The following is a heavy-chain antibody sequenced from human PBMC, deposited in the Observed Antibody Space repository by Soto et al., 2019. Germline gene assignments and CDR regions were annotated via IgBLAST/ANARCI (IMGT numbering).Heavy chain of an antibody. Sequence: QVQLVQSGAEVKKPGSSVKVSCTTSGGPFSSFAINWVRQAPGQGLEWMGGIIPLDGTTTYAEKIQGRVSITADTSTSTAYMDLSSLTLADTAVYYCARSFTKSRRGGVAFDYWGQGPLLTVSS. D-gene: IGHD3-3*01. J-gene: IGHJ4*02. CDR2: IIPLDGTT. V-gene: IGHV1-69*06. CDR1: GGPFSSFA. CDR3: ARSFTKSRRGGVAFDY.